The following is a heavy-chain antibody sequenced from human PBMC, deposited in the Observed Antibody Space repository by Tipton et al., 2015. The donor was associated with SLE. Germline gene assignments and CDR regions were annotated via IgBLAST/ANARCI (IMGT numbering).Heavy chain of an antibody. Sequence: QSGPEVKKPGASVKVSCKASGYTFTSYGISWVRQAPGQGLEWMGWISAYNGNTNYAQKLQGRVTMTTDTSTSTAYMELRSLRSEDTAVYYCARGRLYCSSTSCYGDAFDSWGQGTMVTVSS. CDR1: GYTFTSYG. J-gene: IGHJ3*02. CDR3: ARGRLYCSSTSCYGDAFDS. D-gene: IGHD2-2*01. CDR2: ISAYNGNT. V-gene: IGHV1-18*01.